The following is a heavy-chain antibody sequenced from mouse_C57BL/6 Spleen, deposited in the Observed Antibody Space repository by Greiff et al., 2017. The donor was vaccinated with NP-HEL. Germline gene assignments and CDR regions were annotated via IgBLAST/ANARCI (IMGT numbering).Heavy chain of an antibody. J-gene: IGHJ3*01. V-gene: IGHV1-54*01. Sequence: VQLQQSGAELVRPGTSVKVSCKASGYAFTNYLIEWVKQRPGQGLEWIGVINPGSGGTNYNEKFKGKATLTADKSSSTAYMQLSSLTSEDSAVYFCARSYDGYPWFAYWGQGTLVTVSA. CDR1: GYAFTNYL. CDR2: INPGSGGT. D-gene: IGHD2-3*01. CDR3: ARSYDGYPWFAY.